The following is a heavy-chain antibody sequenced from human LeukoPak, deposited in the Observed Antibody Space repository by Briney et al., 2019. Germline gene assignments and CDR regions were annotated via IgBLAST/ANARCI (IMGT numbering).Heavy chain of an antibody. CDR1: GGSFSGYY. J-gene: IGHJ6*02. D-gene: IGHD2-15*01. CDR2: INHSGST. Sequence: SETLSLTCAVYGGSFSGYYWSWIRQPPGKGLEWIGEINHSGSTNYNPSLKSRVTISVDTSKNQFSLKLSSVTAADTAVYYCARGYCSGGSCYLDPWGQGTTVPVSS. V-gene: IGHV4-34*01. CDR3: ARGYCSGGSCYLDP.